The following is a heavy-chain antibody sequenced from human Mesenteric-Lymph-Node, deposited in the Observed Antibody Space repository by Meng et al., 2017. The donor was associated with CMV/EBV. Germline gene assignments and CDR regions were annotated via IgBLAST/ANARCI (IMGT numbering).Heavy chain of an antibody. CDR3: ARRVYCTSTSCPPGRDSNWFDP. V-gene: IGHV4-30-2*06. CDR2: FHHSGSP. D-gene: IGHD2-2*01. J-gene: IGHJ5*02. Sequence: YSWSWIRQSPERGLEWIGNFHHSGSPYYNPSLKSRVTISVDRSKNQFSLNLSSVTAADTAVYFCARRVYCTSTSCPPGRDSNWFDPWGHGTLVTVSS. CDR1: YS.